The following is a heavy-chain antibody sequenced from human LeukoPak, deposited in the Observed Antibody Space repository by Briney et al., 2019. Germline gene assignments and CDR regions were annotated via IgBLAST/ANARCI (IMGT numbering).Heavy chain of an antibody. CDR1: GGTFSSYA. V-gene: IGHV1-69*04. CDR2: IIPIFGIA. CDR3: ASDLSGPPNNFDWLFPLDY. Sequence: SVKVSCKASGGTFSSYAISWVRQAPGQGLEWMGRIIPIFGIATYAQKFQGRVTITADKSTSTAYMELSSLRSEDTAVYYCASDLSGPPNNFDWLFPLDYWGQGTLVTVSS. J-gene: IGHJ4*02. D-gene: IGHD3-9*01.